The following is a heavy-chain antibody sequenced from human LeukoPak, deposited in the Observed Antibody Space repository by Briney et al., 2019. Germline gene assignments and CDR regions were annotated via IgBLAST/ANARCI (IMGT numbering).Heavy chain of an antibody. CDR3: ARDLRTGYTYCYPLDY. J-gene: IGHJ4*02. D-gene: IGHD5-18*01. V-gene: IGHV3-7*01. CDR2: INQDGSLK. CDR1: GFTFTSYW. Sequence: PGGSLRLSCAASGFTFTSYWMTWVRQAPGKGLEWVANINQDGSLKYYVDSVKGRFTISRDNAKNSLYLQMNSLRAEDTAFYYCARDLRTGYTYCYPLDYWGQGTLVTVSS.